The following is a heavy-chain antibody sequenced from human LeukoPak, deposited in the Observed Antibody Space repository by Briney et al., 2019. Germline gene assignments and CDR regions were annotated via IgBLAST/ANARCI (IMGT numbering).Heavy chain of an antibody. V-gene: IGHV3-20*04. J-gene: IGHJ4*02. CDR1: GFNFDEYG. CDR2: IKWNGAKI. D-gene: IGHD3-22*01. CDR3: TRGGEHYESSGYYVDY. Sequence: SGGSLRLSCAASGFNFDEYGMSWVRQAPGKGLEWVSTIKWNGAKIGYADPVKGRFTISRDNAKNSLYLQMNSVRAEDTALYYCTRGGEHYESSGYYVDYWGQGTLVTVSS.